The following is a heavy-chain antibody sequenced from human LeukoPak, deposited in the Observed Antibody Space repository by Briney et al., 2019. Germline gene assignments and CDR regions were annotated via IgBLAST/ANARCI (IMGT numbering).Heavy chain of an antibody. Sequence: PSETLSLTCTVSGGSISSYYWSWIRQPPGKGLEWVGYIYYSGSTNYNPSLKSRVTISVDTSKNQFSLKLSSVTAADTAVYYCARVRIAAAGYWFDPWGQGTLVTVSS. J-gene: IGHJ5*02. CDR1: GGSISSYY. V-gene: IGHV4-59*01. CDR3: ARVRIAAAGYWFDP. D-gene: IGHD6-13*01. CDR2: IYYSGST.